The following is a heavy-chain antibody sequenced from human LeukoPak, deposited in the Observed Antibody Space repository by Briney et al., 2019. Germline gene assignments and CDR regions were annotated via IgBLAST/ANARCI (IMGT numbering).Heavy chain of an antibody. CDR3: ARERYCSSTSCGFDY. D-gene: IGHD2-2*01. V-gene: IGHV1-69*01. Sequence: ASVKVSCKASGGTFSSYAISWVRQAPGQGLEWMGGIIPIFGTANYAQKFQGRVTITADESTSTAYMELSSLRSEDTAVYYCARERYCSSTSCGFDYWGQGTLVTVSS. J-gene: IGHJ4*02. CDR2: IIPIFGTA. CDR1: GGTFSSYA.